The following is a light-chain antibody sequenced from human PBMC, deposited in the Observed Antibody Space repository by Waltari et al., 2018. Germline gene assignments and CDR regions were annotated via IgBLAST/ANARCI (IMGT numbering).Light chain of an antibody. CDR2: STN. CDR1: SGSVSTSSY. CDR3: VLYMGSGAWV. V-gene: IGLV8-61*01. J-gene: IGLJ3*02. Sequence: TVVTQAPSFFVSPRRTVPLTFVLSSGSVSTSSYPNWYQQTPGQAPRTLIDSTNTRSSGVPDRFSGSILGNKAALTITGAQADDESDYYCVLYMGSGAWVFGGGTKLTVL.